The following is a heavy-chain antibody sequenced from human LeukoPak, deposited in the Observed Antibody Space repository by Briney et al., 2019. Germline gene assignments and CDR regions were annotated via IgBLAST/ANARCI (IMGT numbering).Heavy chain of an antibody. J-gene: IGHJ4*02. CDR1: RFTLTSHT. D-gene: IGHD5-24*01. V-gene: IGHV3-21*01. Sequence: SLRPSSAPSRFTLTSHTMTWIHRAPGEWLKWVSPISSSNSYIYYADSVKGRFTISRDNSKNSLYLQMNSLRAEDTAVYYCAREKEMATILDYWGQGTLVTVSS. CDR2: ISSSNSYI. CDR3: AREKEMATILDY.